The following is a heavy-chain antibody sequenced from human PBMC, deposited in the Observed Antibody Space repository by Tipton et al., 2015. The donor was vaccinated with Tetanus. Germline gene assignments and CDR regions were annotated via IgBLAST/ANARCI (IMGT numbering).Heavy chain of an antibody. J-gene: IGHJ5*01. CDR3: ARRGEARANWFAS. D-gene: IGHD2-21*01. CDR1: GFSFRDFG. CDR2: ISYSSTSI. Sequence: SLRLSCAASGFSFRDFGMNWVRQAPGKGLEWVSYISYSSTSIYYADSVKGRFVVSRDNAKNSLYLQMNTLRDDDTAVYYCARRGEARANWFASGGQGPLVTVSP. V-gene: IGHV3-48*02.